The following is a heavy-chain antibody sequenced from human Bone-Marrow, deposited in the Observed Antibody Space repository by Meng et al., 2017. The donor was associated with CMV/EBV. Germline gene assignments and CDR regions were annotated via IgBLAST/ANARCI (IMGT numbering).Heavy chain of an antibody. CDR2: IYYSVNT. D-gene: IGHD3-16*01. V-gene: IGHV4-59*01. CDR3: ARGRENSYDSSFDY. J-gene: IGHJ4*02. Sequence: GSLRLSCTVAGGSISFGYWSWIRQPAGERLEWIGNIYYSVNTKYNPSLKSRVTRSEATSKTQFSLKLRSVAAADTAVYHCARGRENSYDSSFDYWGQGTLVTVSS. CDR1: GGSISFGY.